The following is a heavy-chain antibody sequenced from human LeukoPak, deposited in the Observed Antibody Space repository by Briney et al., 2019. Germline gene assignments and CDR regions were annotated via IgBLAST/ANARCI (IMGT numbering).Heavy chain of an antibody. Sequence: SETLSLTCTVSGASISYYYWSWIRQSLGKGLEWIGYIYYTGTTNYNPSLKSRVTISVDTSKNQFSLKLSSVTAADTAVFYCAGYSSGRYWEAFDIWGQGTRVTVSS. D-gene: IGHD6-19*01. CDR1: GASISYYY. V-gene: IGHV4-59*01. CDR3: AGYSSGRYWEAFDI. J-gene: IGHJ3*02. CDR2: IYYTGTT.